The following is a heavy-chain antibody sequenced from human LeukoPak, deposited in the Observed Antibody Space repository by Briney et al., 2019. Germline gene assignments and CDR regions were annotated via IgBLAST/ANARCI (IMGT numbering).Heavy chain of an antibody. D-gene: IGHD3-22*01. Sequence: SETLSLTCTVSGGSITSGSYYWNWIRQPAGKGLEWIGRIYTSGSTNYNPSLKSRVTISVDTSKNQFSLKLSSVTAADTAVYYCARSLPYYYDSSGYAFDIWGQGTMVTVSS. CDR1: GGSITSGSYY. J-gene: IGHJ3*02. CDR3: ARSLPYYYDSSGYAFDI. V-gene: IGHV4-61*02. CDR2: IYTSGST.